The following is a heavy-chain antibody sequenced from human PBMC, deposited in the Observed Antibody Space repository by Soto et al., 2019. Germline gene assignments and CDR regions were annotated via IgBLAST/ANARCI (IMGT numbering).Heavy chain of an antibody. J-gene: IGHJ6*03. D-gene: IGHD6-6*01. CDR2: INAGNGNT. V-gene: IGHV1-3*01. Sequence: ASVKVSCKASGYTFTSYAMHWVRQAPGQRLEWMGWINAGNGNTKYSQKFQGRVTITRDTSASTAYMELSSLRSEDTAVYYCAREGGSSHYYYYYMDVWGKGTTVTVSS. CDR1: GYTFTSYA. CDR3: AREGGSSHYYYYYMDV.